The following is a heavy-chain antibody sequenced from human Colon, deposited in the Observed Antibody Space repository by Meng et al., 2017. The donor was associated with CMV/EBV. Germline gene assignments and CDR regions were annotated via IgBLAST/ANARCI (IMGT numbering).Heavy chain of an antibody. V-gene: IGHV4-30-4*01. J-gene: IGHJ5*02. D-gene: IGHD3-22*01. CDR3: ARDNIMRGYSLSWFDP. CDR2: IYYSGST. CDR1: SIGSGDYY. Sequence: SIGSGDYYWSWIRQPPGKGLEWIGYIYYSGSTYYNPSLKSRVTISVDTSKNQFSLKLSSVTAADTAVYYCARDNIMRGYSLSWFDPWGQGTLVTVSS.